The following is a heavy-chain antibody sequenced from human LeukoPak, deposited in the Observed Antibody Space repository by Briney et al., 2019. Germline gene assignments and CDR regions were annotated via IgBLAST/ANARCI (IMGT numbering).Heavy chain of an antibody. CDR2: SASGGSS. Sequence: GGSLRLSCVASGFTFSSYAMNWVRQAPGKGLEWVSTSASGGSSYYADSVKGRFTISRDNSKNTLYLQMNSLGAEDTAVYYCARGPYSSGWYGLDYWGQGTLVTVSS. J-gene: IGHJ4*02. D-gene: IGHD6-19*01. CDR1: GFTFSSYA. CDR3: ARGPYSSGWYGLDY. V-gene: IGHV3-23*01.